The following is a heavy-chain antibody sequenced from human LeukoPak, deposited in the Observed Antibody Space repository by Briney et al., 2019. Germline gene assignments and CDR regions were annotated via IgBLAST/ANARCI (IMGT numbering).Heavy chain of an antibody. CDR3: ARVSVVTAILDY. Sequence: TLSLTCAVSGGSISSGGYSWSWIRQPPGKGLEWIGYIYYSGSTYYNPSLKSRVTISVGTSKNQFSLKLSSVTAADTAVYYCARVSVVTAILDYWGQGTLVTVSS. V-gene: IGHV4-30-4*07. CDR1: GGSISSGGYS. D-gene: IGHD2-21*02. CDR2: IYYSGST. J-gene: IGHJ4*02.